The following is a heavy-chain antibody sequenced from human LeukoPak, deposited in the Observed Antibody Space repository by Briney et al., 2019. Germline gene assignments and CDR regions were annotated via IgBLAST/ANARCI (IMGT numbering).Heavy chain of an antibody. CDR2: IIPILGIA. CDR3: ARAIFGVVIRDENAFDI. CDR1: GGTFSSYT. J-gene: IGHJ3*02. V-gene: IGHV1-69*02. Sequence: SVKVSCKASGGTFSSYTISWVRQAPGQGLEWMGRIIPILGIANYAQKFQGRVTITADKSTSTAYMELSSLRSEDTAVYYCARAIFGVVIRDENAFDIWGQGTMVTVSS. D-gene: IGHD3-3*01.